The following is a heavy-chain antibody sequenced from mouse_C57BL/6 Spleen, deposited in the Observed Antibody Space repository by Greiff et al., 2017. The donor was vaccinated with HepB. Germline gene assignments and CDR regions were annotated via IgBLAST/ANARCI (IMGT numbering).Heavy chain of an antibody. V-gene: IGHV5-4*01. Sequence: EVQRVESGGGLVKPGGSLKLSCAASGFTFSSYAMSWVRQTPEKRLEWVATISDGGSYTYYPDNVKGRFTISRDNAKNNLYLQMSHLKSEDTAMYYCAREGGPWFAYWGQGTLVTVSA. CDR1: GFTFSSYA. CDR3: AREGGPWFAY. CDR2: ISDGGSYT. J-gene: IGHJ3*01.